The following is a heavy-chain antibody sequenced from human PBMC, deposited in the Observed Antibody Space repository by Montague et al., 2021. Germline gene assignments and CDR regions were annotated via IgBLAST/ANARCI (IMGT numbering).Heavy chain of an antibody. D-gene: IGHD3-3*01. CDR2: INGNSINI. CDR3: VKDTRDYYPDF. Sequence: LSLSFAASGFIFNNYVMNWVRQAPGKGLEWVSGINGNSINIDYADSVKGRFTISRDNAKNSLYLQMNSLRAEDTAFYYCVKDTRDYYPDFWGQGILVTVSS. J-gene: IGHJ4*02. V-gene: IGHV3-9*01. CDR1: GFIFNNYV.